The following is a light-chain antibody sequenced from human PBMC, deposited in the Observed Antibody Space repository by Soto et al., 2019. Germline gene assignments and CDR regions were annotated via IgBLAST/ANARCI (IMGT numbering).Light chain of an antibody. CDR3: QSYDRSLSGFV. CDR2: GDY. V-gene: IGLV1-40*01. J-gene: IGLJ1*01. Sequence: QSVLTQPPSVSGAPGQRVTISCTGSSSNIGADYDVHWYQHLPGTAPKLLIFGDYNRPSGVPDRISGSRSGTSASLAITGLQAEDEADYYCQSYDRSLSGFVFGTGAKLIVL. CDR1: SSNIGADYD.